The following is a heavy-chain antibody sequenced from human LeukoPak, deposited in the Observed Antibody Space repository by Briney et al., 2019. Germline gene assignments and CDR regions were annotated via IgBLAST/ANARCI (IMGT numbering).Heavy chain of an antibody. CDR1: GFRFSNYW. CDR3: VRFGPDHDMGL. CDR2: IKTDGSET. D-gene: IGHD3-16*01. J-gene: IGHJ6*02. Sequence: GGSLRLSCAAAGFRFSNYWMTWVRQAPEKGLEWLARIKTDGSETYYVDSVKGRFTISRDNAKSSLYLQMNSLRVEDTAVYHCVRFGPDHDMGLWGQGTTVTVS. V-gene: IGHV3-7*01.